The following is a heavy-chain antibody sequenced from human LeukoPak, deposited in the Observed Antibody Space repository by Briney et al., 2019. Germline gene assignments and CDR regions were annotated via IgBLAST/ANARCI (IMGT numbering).Heavy chain of an antibody. Sequence: GGSLRLSCAASGFTFSSYSMNWVRQAPGKGLEWVSSISSSSSYIYYADSVKGRFTISRDNAKNSLYLQMNSLRAEDTAVYYCARDLGHSLPMDVWGKGTTVTISS. CDR2: ISSSSSYI. CDR3: ARDLGHSLPMDV. CDR1: GFTFSSYS. J-gene: IGHJ6*03. V-gene: IGHV3-21*04. D-gene: IGHD6-13*01.